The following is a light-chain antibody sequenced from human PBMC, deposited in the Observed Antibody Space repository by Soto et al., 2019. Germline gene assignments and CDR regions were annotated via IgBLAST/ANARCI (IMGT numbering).Light chain of an antibody. CDR3: GSFASLKTWV. Sequence: QSVLTQPASVSGSPGQSITISCTGSGTDVGTYNFVSWFQRHPGKAPQLIIYEVTERPSGVSPRFSGSKSVNTASLTIAGLRAYDEADYFCGSFASLKTWVFGGGTKVNVL. CDR1: GTDVGTYNF. V-gene: IGLV2-23*02. CDR2: EVT. J-gene: IGLJ3*02.